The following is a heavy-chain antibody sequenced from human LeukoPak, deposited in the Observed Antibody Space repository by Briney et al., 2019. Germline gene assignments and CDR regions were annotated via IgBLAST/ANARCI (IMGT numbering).Heavy chain of an antibody. CDR1: GFTFGDYA. J-gene: IGHJ5*02. CDR2: IRSKAYGGTT. D-gene: IGHD2-2*01. V-gene: IGHV3-49*04. CDR3: TRTYCSSTSCYRLNWFDP. Sequence: GGSLRLSCTASGFTFGDYAMSWVRQAPGKGLEWVGFIRSKAYGGTTEYAASVKGRFTISRDDSKSIAYLQMNSLKTEDTAVYYCTRTYCSSTSCYRLNWFDPWGQGTLVTVSS.